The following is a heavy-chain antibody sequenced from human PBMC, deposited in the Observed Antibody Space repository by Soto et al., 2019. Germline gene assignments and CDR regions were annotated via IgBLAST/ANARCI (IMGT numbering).Heavy chain of an antibody. Sequence: QVQLVQSGAEVKKPGSSVKVSCKASGGTFSSYAISWVRQAPGQGLEWMGGIIPIFGTANYAQKFQVRVTVTXXXPXXTAYMELSSLRSDDTAVYYCARHVPAAGYYYGMDVWGQGTTVTVSS. CDR3: ARHVPAAGYYYGMDV. V-gene: IGHV1-69*05. D-gene: IGHD2-2*01. J-gene: IGHJ6*02. CDR1: GGTFSSYA. CDR2: IIPIFGTA.